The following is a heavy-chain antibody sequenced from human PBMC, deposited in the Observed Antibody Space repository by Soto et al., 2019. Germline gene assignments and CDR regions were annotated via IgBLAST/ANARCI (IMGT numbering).Heavy chain of an antibody. J-gene: IGHJ4*02. CDR3: GRVKRQTFQKKNDY. Sequence: QVQLRESGPGLVKPSETLSLTCTVSGGSVSSDFYNWRWIRQPPGKGLEWVGDIDHSGSTSYNRSLKRRATISVDTSKNHLSLKVTSVTAADTAVYYCGRVKRQTFQKKNDYWGQGILVIVSS. CDR1: GGSVSSDFYN. CDR2: IDHSGST. V-gene: IGHV4-61*03.